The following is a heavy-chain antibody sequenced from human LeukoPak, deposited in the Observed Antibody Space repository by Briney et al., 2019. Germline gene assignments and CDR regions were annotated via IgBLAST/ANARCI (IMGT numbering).Heavy chain of an antibody. V-gene: IGHV3-9*01. CDR3: AKTTGPVAGTGFDY. CDR1: GFTFDDYA. J-gene: IGHJ4*02. Sequence: GGSLRLSCAASGFTFDDYAMHWDRQAPGKGLEWVSGISWNSGSIGYADSVKGRFTISRDNAKNSLYLQMNSLRAEDTALYYCAKTTGPVAGTGFDYWGQGTLVTVSS. CDR2: ISWNSGSI. D-gene: IGHD6-19*01.